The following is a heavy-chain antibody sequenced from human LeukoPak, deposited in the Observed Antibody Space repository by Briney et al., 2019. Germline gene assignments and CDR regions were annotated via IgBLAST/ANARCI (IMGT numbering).Heavy chain of an antibody. CDR1: GFTFSSYA. Sequence: PGGSLRLSCAASGFTFSSYAMSWVRQVPGKGLEWVSGISGSGGSTYYADSVKGRFTISRDNSKNTLYLQMNSLRAEDTAVYYCAKDRGPITDYWGQGTLVTVSS. CDR3: AKDRGPITDY. J-gene: IGHJ4*02. V-gene: IGHV3-23*01. D-gene: IGHD5-12*01. CDR2: ISGSGGST.